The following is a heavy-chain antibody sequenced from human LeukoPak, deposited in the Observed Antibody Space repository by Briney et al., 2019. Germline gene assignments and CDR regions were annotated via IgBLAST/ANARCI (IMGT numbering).Heavy chain of an antibody. CDR1: GYTFTSYG. CDR2: ISAYNGNT. Sequence: ASVKVSCKASGYTFTSYGISWVRQAPGQGLEWMGWISAYNGNTNYAQKLQGRVTMTTDTSASTAYMELRSLRSDDTAVYYCARERDYYDSSGYQYDAFDIWGQGTMVTVSS. V-gene: IGHV1-18*01. CDR3: ARERDYYDSSGYQYDAFDI. D-gene: IGHD3-22*01. J-gene: IGHJ3*02.